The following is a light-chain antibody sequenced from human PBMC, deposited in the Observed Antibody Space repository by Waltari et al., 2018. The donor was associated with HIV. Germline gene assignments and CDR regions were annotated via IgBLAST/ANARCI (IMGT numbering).Light chain of an antibody. Sequence: QSALTQPASVSGSPGQSITISCTGTSSDVGGYNYVSWYQRQPGKAPKLMIYDVNNRPSGVSNRFSGSKSGNTASLTISGLQADDEADYYCSSYTSSSTRVFGGGTKVTVL. CDR1: SSDVGGYNY. CDR2: DVN. J-gene: IGLJ3*02. CDR3: SSYTSSSTRV. V-gene: IGLV2-14*03.